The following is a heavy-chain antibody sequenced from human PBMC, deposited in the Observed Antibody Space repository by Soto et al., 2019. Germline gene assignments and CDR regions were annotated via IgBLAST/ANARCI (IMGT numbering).Heavy chain of an antibody. Sequence: PGGSLRLSCAASGFTFSDYYMSWIRQAPGKGLEWVSYIRTSGGTIYYADSVKGRFTISRDNAKNSLFLQMNSLRAEDTAVYYCARGAGSYSAFDIWGQGTMVTVSS. V-gene: IGHV3-11*01. J-gene: IGHJ3*02. CDR3: ARGAGSYSAFDI. D-gene: IGHD3-10*01. CDR1: GFTFSDYY. CDR2: IRTSGGTI.